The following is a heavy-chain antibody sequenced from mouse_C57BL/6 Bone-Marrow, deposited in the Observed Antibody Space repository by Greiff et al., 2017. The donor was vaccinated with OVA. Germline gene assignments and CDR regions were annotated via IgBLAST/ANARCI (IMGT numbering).Heavy chain of an antibody. CDR1: GYTFTSYW. D-gene: IGHD2-1*01. CDR3: AAYGNFLYWYFDV. Sequence: QVQLQQPGAELVRPGSSVKLSCKASGYTFTSYWMHWVKQRPIQGLEWIGNIDPSDSETHYNQKFKDKATLTVDKSSSTAYMQLSSLTSEDSAVYDCAAYGNFLYWYFDVWGTGTTVTVSS. CDR2: IDPSDSET. V-gene: IGHV1-52*01. J-gene: IGHJ1*03.